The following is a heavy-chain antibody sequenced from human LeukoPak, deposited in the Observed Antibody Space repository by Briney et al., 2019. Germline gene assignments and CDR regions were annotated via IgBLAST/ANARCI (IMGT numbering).Heavy chain of an antibody. V-gene: IGHV4-59*01. CDR2: IYYSGIT. D-gene: IGHD4-17*01. J-gene: IGHJ3*02. CDR3: AREVTTDAFDM. CDR1: GGSISTYY. Sequence: SETLSLTCTVSGGSISTYYWSWIRQPPGKGLEWIGYIYYSGITNHSPSLNSRVTISVDTSENQFSLKLSSVTAADTAVYYCAREVTTDAFDMWGQGTMVTVSS.